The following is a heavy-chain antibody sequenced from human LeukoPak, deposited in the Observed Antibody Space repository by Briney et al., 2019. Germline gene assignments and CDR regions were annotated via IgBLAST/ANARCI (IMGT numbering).Heavy chain of an antibody. CDR3: ARHYWTPGAFDI. J-gene: IGHJ3*02. Sequence: PSETLSLTCAVSGYSISSGYYWGWVRQPPGEGLEWIGSSNRTGSTHYNPSLKSRVTISVDTSKNQFSLKLTSVTATDTAVYYCARHYWTPGAFDIWGQGAMVTVSS. CDR1: GYSISSGYY. V-gene: IGHV4-38-2*01. CDR2: SNRTGST. D-gene: IGHD3/OR15-3a*01.